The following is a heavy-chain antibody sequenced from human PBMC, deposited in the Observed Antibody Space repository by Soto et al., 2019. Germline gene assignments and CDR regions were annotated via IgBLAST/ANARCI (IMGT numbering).Heavy chain of an antibody. V-gene: IGHV1-46*01. Sequence: QVQLVQSGAEVKKPGASVKVSCKASGYTFTSYYMHWVRQAPGQGLEWMGIINPSGGSTSYAQKFQGRVTMTRDTSTSTVYMELSSLRSEDTAVYYCARDRRFYDYVWGSYRHNPGVHWGQGTLVTVSS. CDR3: ARDRRFYDYVWGSYRHNPGVH. CDR2: INPSGGST. J-gene: IGHJ4*02. D-gene: IGHD3-16*02. CDR1: GYTFTSYY.